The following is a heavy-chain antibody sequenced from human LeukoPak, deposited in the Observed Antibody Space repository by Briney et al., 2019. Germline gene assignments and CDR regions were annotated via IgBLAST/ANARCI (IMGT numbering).Heavy chain of an antibody. Sequence: GGSLRLSCAASGFTFDDYGMSWVRQAPGKGLEWVSGINWNGGSTGYADSVKGRFTISRDNAKNSLYLQMNSLRAEGTALYYCARGATVYSNYGNYYMDVWGKGTTVTVSS. CDR1: GFTFDDYG. J-gene: IGHJ6*03. D-gene: IGHD4-11*01. CDR3: ARGATVYSNYGNYYMDV. V-gene: IGHV3-20*04. CDR2: INWNGGST.